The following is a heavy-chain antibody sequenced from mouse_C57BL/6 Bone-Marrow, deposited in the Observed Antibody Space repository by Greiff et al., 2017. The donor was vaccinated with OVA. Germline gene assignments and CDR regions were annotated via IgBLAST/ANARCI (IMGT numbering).Heavy chain of an antibody. D-gene: IGHD1-1*01. V-gene: IGHV1-59*01. CDR1: GYTFTSYW. CDR2: IDPSDSYT. J-gene: IGHJ1*03. CDR3: ARDYYGSSFRGFDV. Sequence: QVQLQQPGAELVRPGTSVKLSCKASGYTFTSYWMHWVKQRPGQGLEWIGVIDPSDSYTNYNQKFKGKATLTVDTSSSTAYMQLSSLTSEDSAVYYGARDYYGSSFRGFDVWGTGTTVTVSS.